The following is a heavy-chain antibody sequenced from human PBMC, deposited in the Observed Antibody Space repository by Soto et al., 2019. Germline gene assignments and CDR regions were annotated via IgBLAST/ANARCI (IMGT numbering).Heavy chain of an antibody. CDR2: IYPGDSDT. CDR1: GYSFTSYW. V-gene: IGHV5-51*01. Sequence: PGESLKISCKGSGYSFTSYWIGWVRQMPGKGLEWMGIIYPGDSDTRYSPSFQGQVTISADKSISTAYLQWSSLKASDTAMYYCARLAYYDFWSCYSGYYYGMDVWGQGTTVTVSS. J-gene: IGHJ6*02. CDR3: ARLAYYDFWSCYSGYYYGMDV. D-gene: IGHD3-3*01.